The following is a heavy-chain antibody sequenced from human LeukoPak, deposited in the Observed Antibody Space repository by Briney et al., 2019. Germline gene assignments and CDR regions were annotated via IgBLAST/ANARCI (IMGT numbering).Heavy chain of an antibody. CDR1: GFTFSSYD. Sequence: PGGSLRLSCAASGFTFSSYDMHWVRQATGKGLELVSAIGTAGDTYYPGSVKGRFTISRENAKNSFYLQMNSLRAGDTAVYYCARVRQWGSYWYFDLWGRGTLVTVSS. J-gene: IGHJ2*01. V-gene: IGHV3-13*04. CDR2: IGTAGDT. CDR3: ARVRQWGSYWYFDL. D-gene: IGHD1-26*01.